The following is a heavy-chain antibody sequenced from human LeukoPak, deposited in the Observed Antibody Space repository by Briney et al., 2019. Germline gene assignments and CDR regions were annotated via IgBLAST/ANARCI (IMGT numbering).Heavy chain of an antibody. Sequence: GGALRLSCAASGFTFSSYGMHWVRQAPRKGLEWVAVISYDGSNNYYEDSVKGRFTISRDNSKNPLYLQMTNTSAYDTAVYSCARELSVVRRGDYWGQGTLVTVSS. CDR2: ISYDGSNN. V-gene: IGHV3-30*03. J-gene: IGHJ4*02. CDR1: GFTFSSYG. D-gene: IGHD3-16*02. CDR3: ARELSVVRRGDY.